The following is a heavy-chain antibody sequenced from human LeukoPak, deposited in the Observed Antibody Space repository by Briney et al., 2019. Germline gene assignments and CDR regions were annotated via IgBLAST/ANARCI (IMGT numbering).Heavy chain of an antibody. CDR2: IFHSGST. CDR1: GGSISISSSNW. J-gene: IGHJ2*01. V-gene: IGHV4-4*02. Sequence: PSETLSLTCAVSGGSISISSSNWWSWVRQPPGKGLGWIGEIFHSGSTNYNPSLKSRVTISVDKSKNQFSLKLSSLTAADTAVYYCARDLHGGNSFTSDWYFDLWGRGTLVTVSS. CDR3: ARDLHGGNSFTSDWYFDL. D-gene: IGHD4-23*01.